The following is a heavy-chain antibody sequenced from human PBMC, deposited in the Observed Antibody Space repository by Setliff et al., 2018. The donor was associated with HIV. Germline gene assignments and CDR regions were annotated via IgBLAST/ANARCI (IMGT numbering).Heavy chain of an antibody. Sequence: GGSLRLSCAASGFTVSSNYMSWVRQAPGEGLEWLSYISATGTTVSYADSVRGRFVIYRDSVRNVLYLQMKSLRVEDTALYYCVRDQLRVPERWDFDFWGQGTLVTVSS. V-gene: IGHV3-48*01. CDR1: GFTVSSNY. J-gene: IGHJ4*02. CDR2: ISATGTTV. CDR3: VRDQLRVPERWDFDF. D-gene: IGHD1-26*01.